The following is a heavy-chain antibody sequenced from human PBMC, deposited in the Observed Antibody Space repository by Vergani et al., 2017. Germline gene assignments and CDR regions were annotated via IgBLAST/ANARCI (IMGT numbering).Heavy chain of an antibody. V-gene: IGHV3-23*01. CDR1: GFTFSSYA. D-gene: IGHD3-22*01. CDR3: AKPPSNYYDRSGYDYFDY. CDR2: ISGSGGST. Sequence: EVQLLESGGGLVQPGGSLRLSCAASGFTFSSYAMSWVRQAPGKGLEWVSAISGSGGSTYYADSVKGRFTIARDNSKNTLYLQMNRLRAEDTAVYDCAKPPSNYYDRSGYDYFDYWSQGSLVSVSS. J-gene: IGHJ4*02.